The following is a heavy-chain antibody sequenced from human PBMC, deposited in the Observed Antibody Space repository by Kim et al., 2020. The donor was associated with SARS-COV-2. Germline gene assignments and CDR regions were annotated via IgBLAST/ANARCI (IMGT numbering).Heavy chain of an antibody. V-gene: IGHV3-30*18. CDR2: ISYEGSYK. J-gene: IGHJ6*02. CDR3: AKDQTSGSYDLGQYYDGLDV. D-gene: IGHD3-10*01. Sequence: GGSLRLSCAASGFIFSSYDIHWVRQAPGKGLEWVAAISYEGSYKYYADSVKGRFTISRDNSKNMVYVEMNSLRAEDTAVYYCAKDQTSGSYDLGQYYDGLDVCGRETTFTVSS. CDR1: GFIFSSYD.